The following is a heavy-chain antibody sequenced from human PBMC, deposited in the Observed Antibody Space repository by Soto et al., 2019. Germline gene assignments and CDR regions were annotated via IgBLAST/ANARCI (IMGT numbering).Heavy chain of an antibody. Sequence: EVQLVESGGGLVQPGGSLKLSCAASGFTFSGSAMHWVRQASGKGLEWVGRIRSKANSYATAYAASVEGRFTISRDDSKTTAYLQMNSLTTEDTVVYYFTKSGYLAAFDIWGQGTRVTVSS. CDR3: TKSGYLAAFDI. D-gene: IGHD3-3*01. V-gene: IGHV3-73*01. CDR2: IRSKANSYAT. CDR1: GFTFSGSA. J-gene: IGHJ3*02.